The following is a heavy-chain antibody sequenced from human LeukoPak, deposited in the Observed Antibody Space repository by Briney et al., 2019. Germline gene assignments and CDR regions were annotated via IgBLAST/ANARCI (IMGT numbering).Heavy chain of an antibody. CDR2: IYRSDTT. D-gene: IGHD3-10*01. CDR3: ARDLHYAFDM. V-gene: IGHV3-48*02. J-gene: IGHJ3*02. Sequence: GRSLRLSCSAFGLSFSVYAMDWVRHPPREGLEWVSHIYRSDTTYADSVKGRFTISRDDAKNSLYLQMNSLRDEDTCVYYCARDLHYAFDMWGQGTMVTASS. CDR1: GLSFSVYA.